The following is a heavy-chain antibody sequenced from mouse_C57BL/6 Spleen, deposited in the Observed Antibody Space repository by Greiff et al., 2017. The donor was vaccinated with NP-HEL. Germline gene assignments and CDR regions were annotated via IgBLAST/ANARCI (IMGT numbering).Heavy chain of an antibody. CDR1: GFTFSSYG. V-gene: IGHV5-6*02. CDR2: ICSGGSYT. J-gene: IGHJ1*03. Sequence: EVMLVESGGDLVKPGGSLKLFCAASGFTFSSYGMSWVRSTQDKRLVWVSTICSGGSYTYYPDSLLGRFPISSAPTKKTLYLQVSSLKTEDTAMDYCARRGITTVVARYFDVWGTGTTVTVS. CDR3: ARRGITTVVARYFDV. D-gene: IGHD1-1*01.